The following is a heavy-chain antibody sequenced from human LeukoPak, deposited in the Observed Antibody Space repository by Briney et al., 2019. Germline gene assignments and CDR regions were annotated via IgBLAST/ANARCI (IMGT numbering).Heavy chain of an antibody. Sequence: PGGSLRLSCAASGFTVSSNYMSWIRQAPGKGLEWVSVIYSCGSTYYADSVKGRFTISRDNSKNTLYLQMNSLRAEDTAVYYCAKGKDYYDSGGYYYIYAFDIWGQGTMVTVSS. CDR3: AKGKDYYDSGGYYYIYAFDI. D-gene: IGHD3-22*01. CDR2: IYSCGST. V-gene: IGHV3-66*01. CDR1: GFTVSSNY. J-gene: IGHJ3*02.